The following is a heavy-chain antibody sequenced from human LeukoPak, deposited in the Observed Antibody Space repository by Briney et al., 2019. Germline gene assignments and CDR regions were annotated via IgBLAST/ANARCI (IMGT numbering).Heavy chain of an antibody. D-gene: IGHD6-13*01. CDR2: INHSGST. CDR3: ARGDSSSWSVIGYWFDP. CDR1: GGSFSGYY. Sequence: SETLSLTCAVYGGSFSGYYWSWIRQPPGKGLEWIGEINHSGSTNYNPSLKSRVTISVDTSKNQFSLKLSSVTAADMAVYYCARGDSSSWSVIGYWFDPWGQGTLVTVSS. J-gene: IGHJ5*02. V-gene: IGHV4-34*01.